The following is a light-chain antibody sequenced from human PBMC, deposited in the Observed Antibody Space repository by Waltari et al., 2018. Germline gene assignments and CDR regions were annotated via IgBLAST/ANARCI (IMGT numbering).Light chain of an antibody. Sequence: SVSGSPGQSITISCTGTISDVGNYNLVSWYQHHPGKAPKLILYEVSERPSGVSNRFSGSKSGNTASLTISGLQAEDEADYYCCSYARYTSLVFGGGTRLTVL. J-gene: IGLJ3*02. V-gene: IGLV2-23*02. CDR2: EVS. CDR1: ISDVGNYNL. CDR3: CSYARYTSLV.